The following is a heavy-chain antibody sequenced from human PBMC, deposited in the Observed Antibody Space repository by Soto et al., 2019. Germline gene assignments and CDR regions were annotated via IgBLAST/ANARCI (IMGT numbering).Heavy chain of an antibody. CDR1: GFTFSSYE. J-gene: IGHJ6*02. Sequence: GGSLRLSCAASGFTFSSYEMNWVRQAPGKGLGWVSYISSSGSTIFCADSVKGRFTISRDNAKNSLYLQMNSLRAEDTAVYYCARDDGLGLAPYYGMDVWGQGTTVTVSS. V-gene: IGHV3-48*03. D-gene: IGHD3-10*01. CDR2: ISSSGSTI. CDR3: ARDDGLGLAPYYGMDV.